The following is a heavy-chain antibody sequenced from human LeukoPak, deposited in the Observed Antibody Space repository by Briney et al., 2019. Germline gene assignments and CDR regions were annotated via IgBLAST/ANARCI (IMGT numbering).Heavy chain of an antibody. D-gene: IGHD1-26*01. CDR3: AKDGEIVGAVNWFDP. CDR2: IYSDGST. Sequence: GGSLRLSCVVSGFIVNSDYMNWVRQAPGKGPEWVSVIYSDGSTYYLDSVKGRFTSSTDNSRNTLYLQMNSLRVEDTAVYYCAKDGEIVGAVNWFDPWGQGTLVTVSS. V-gene: IGHV3-53*01. J-gene: IGHJ5*02. CDR1: GFIVNSDY.